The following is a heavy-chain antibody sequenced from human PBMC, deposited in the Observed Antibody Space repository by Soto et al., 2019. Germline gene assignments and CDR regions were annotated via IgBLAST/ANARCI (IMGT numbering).Heavy chain of an antibody. V-gene: IGHV3-33*01. CDR2: IWYDGSNK. J-gene: IGHJ4*02. Sequence: QVQLVESGGGVVQPGRSLRLSCAASGFTFSSYGMHWVRQAPGKGLEWVAVIWYDGSNKYYADSVKGRFTISRDNSKNTLYMQMTSLRAEDTAVYYCAREGKAVAGTGDFDYWGQGTLVTGSS. D-gene: IGHD6-19*01. CDR3: AREGKAVAGTGDFDY. CDR1: GFTFSSYG.